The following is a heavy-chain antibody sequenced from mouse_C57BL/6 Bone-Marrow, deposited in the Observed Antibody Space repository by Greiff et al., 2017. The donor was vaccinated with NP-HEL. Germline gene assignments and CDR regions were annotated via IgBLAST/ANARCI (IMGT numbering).Heavy chain of an antibody. CDR3: ALASDYDPLYAMDD. J-gene: IGHJ4*01. D-gene: IGHD2-4*01. V-gene: IGHV1-81*01. CDR2: IYPRSGNT. CDR1: GYTFTSYG. Sequence: VQLQQSGAELARPGASVKLSCKASGYTFTSYGISWVKQRPGQGLEWIGEIYPRSGNTYYNEKFKGKATLTADKSSSTAYMELRSLTSEDSAVDFCALASDYDPLYAMDDWGQGTSVTVSS.